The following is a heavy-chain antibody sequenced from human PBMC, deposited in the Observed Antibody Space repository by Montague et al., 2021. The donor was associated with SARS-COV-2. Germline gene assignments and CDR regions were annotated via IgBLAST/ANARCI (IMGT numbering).Heavy chain of an antibody. D-gene: IGHD3-10*01. V-gene: IGHV4-4*07. Sequence: SETLSLTCTVSAGSINNYYWSWIRQSAGKGLEWIGRIYPSGDTNYNPSLKSRVTVSVDTSKSQFSLNLNSLTVADTVVYYCASSYGSGYYGFDYWGQGIPVTVSS. CDR2: IYPSGDT. CDR3: ASSYGSGYYGFDY. CDR1: AGSINNYY. J-gene: IGHJ4*02.